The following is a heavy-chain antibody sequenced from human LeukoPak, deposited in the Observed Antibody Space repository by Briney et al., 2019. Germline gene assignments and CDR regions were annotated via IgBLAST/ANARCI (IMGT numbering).Heavy chain of an antibody. CDR2: IYYSGST. J-gene: IGHJ4*02. CDR3: ARAAYCGGDCLNYFDY. Sequence: SETLSLTCTVSGGSISSGDYYWSWIRQPPGKGLEWIGYIYYSGSTYYNPSLKSRVTISVDTSKNQFSLKLSSVTAADTAVYYCARAAYCGGDCLNYFDYWGQGTLVTVSS. CDR1: GGSISSGDYY. D-gene: IGHD2-21*02. V-gene: IGHV4-30-4*01.